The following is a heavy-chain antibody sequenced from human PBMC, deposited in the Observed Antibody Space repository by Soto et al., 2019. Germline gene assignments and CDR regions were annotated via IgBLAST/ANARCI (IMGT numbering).Heavy chain of an antibody. Sequence: EVQLVESGGGLVQPGGSLKLSCAASGFTFSGSAMHWVRQASGKGLEWVGRIRSKANSYATAYVASVKGRFTISRDDSKNTAYLQMNSLKTEDTAVYYCTTLTTVVDFDYWGQGTLVTVSS. D-gene: IGHD4-17*01. J-gene: IGHJ4*02. CDR3: TTLTTVVDFDY. V-gene: IGHV3-73*02. CDR2: IRSKANSYAT. CDR1: GFTFSGSA.